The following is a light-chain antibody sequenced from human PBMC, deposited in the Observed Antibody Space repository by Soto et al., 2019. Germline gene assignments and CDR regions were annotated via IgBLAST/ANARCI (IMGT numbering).Light chain of an antibody. V-gene: IGKV1-5*03. CDR1: QSVSSW. Sequence: DIQMTQSPSTLSASVGDRVTITCRASQSVSSWLAWYQQKPGKVPKLLIYKASTLESGVPSRFSGSGSGTEFTLTISSLQPDDFATYYCQQYNSNPLTFGGGTKAEIK. J-gene: IGKJ4*01. CDR3: QQYNSNPLT. CDR2: KAS.